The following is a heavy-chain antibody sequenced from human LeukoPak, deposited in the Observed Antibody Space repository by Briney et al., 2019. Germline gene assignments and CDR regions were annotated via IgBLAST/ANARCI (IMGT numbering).Heavy chain of an antibody. CDR2: ISSSGSTI. Sequence: GGSLRLSCAASGFTFSSYEMNWVRQAPGKGLEWVSYISSSGSTIYYADSVKGRFTISRDNAKNSLYLQMNSLRAEDTALYYCARDYLGSPSALDYWGQGTLVTVSS. CDR3: ARDYLGSPSALDY. J-gene: IGHJ4*02. D-gene: IGHD1-26*01. CDR1: GFTFSSYE. V-gene: IGHV3-48*03.